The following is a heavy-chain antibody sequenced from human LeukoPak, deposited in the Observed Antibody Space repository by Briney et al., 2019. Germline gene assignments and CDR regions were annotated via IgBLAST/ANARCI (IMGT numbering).Heavy chain of an antibody. CDR2: IKQDGSET. CDR3: ARAGGTYYGIAFDI. CDR1: GFTFSSSW. J-gene: IGHJ3*02. D-gene: IGHD1-26*01. Sequence: GGSLRLSCAASGFTFSSSWMSWVRQAPGKGLEWVANIKQDGSETYYVASVKGRFTISRDNAKNSLYLQMNSLRAEDTAVYYCARAGGTYYGIAFDIWGQGTMVTVSS. V-gene: IGHV3-7*01.